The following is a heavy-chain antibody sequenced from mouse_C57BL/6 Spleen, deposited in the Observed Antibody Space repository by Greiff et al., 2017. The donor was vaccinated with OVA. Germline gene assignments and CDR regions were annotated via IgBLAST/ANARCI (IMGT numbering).Heavy chain of an antibody. CDR2: INPNNGGT. CDR1: GYTFTDYN. Sequence: EVQLQQSGPELVKPGASVKIPCKASGYTFTDYNMDWVKQSHGKSLEWIGDINPNNGGTIYNQKFKGKATLTVDKSSSTAYMELRSLTSEDTAVYYCARRDFTTVVMDYWGQGTSVTVSS. V-gene: IGHV1-18*01. D-gene: IGHD1-1*01. CDR3: ARRDFTTVVMDY. J-gene: IGHJ4*01.